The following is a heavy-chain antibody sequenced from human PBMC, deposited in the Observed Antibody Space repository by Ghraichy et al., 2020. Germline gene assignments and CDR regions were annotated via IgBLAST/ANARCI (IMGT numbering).Heavy chain of an antibody. CDR3: ARSYSSGWSTNWFDP. J-gene: IGHJ5*02. D-gene: IGHD6-19*01. V-gene: IGHV4-59*01. Sequence: GSLRLSCTVSGGSISNYYWSWIRQPPGKGLEWIGYIYYSGSTNYNPSLESRVTISVDTSKNHFSLKLSSVTAADTAVYYCARSYSSGWSTNWFDPWGQGTLVTVSS. CDR2: IYYSGST. CDR1: GGSISNYY.